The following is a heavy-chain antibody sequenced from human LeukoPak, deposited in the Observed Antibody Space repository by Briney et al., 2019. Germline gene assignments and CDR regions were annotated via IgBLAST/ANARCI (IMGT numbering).Heavy chain of an antibody. J-gene: IGHJ4*02. D-gene: IGHD3-22*01. Sequence: PQVSVKVSCKASGYTFTSYAMHWVRQAPGQRLEWMGWINAGNGNTKYSQKFQGRVTITRDTSASTAYMELSSLRSEDTAVYYCARDRYDSSGYWGPGTYWGQGTLVTVSS. CDR1: GYTFTSYA. V-gene: IGHV1-3*01. CDR2: INAGNGNT. CDR3: ARDRYDSSGYWGPGTY.